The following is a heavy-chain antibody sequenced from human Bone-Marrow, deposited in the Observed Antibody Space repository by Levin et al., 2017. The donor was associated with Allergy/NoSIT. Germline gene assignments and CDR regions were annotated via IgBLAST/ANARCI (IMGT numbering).Heavy chain of an antibody. V-gene: IGHV4-39*01. Sequence: SQTLSLTCTVSGGSISSVDYCWGWIRQPPGKGLDWIGSICYSGRTDYNPSLQSRVIVSADTSKNQFFLKLSSVTAADTAVYYCARHGGRGGEGPRVFFQHWGQGTLVTVSS. CDR2: ICYSGRT. J-gene: IGHJ1*01. D-gene: IGHD3-16*01. CDR1: GGSISSVDYC. CDR3: ARHGGRGGEGPRVFFQH.